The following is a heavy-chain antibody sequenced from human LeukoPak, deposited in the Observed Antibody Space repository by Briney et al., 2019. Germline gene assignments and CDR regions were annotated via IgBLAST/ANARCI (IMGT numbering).Heavy chain of an antibody. CDR2: IYSTGST. J-gene: IGHJ4*02. V-gene: IGHV4-4*07. CDR1: GGSISSYY. D-gene: IGHD6-13*01. CDR3: ARQIASAGTAGFDF. Sequence: SETLSLTCTVSGGSISSYYWSWIRQPAGKGLEWMGPIYSTGSTNYNPSLKSRVAMSVDTSNNQFSLRMRSVTAVDTGVYYCARQIASAGTAGFDFRGQGALVTVSS.